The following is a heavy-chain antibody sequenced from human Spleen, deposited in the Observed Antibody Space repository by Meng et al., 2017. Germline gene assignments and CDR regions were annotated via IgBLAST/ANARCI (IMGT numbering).Heavy chain of an antibody. D-gene: IGHD3-10*01. Sequence: GESLKISCAASGFTFSNAWMSWVRQAPGKGLEWVGRIKSKTDGGTTDYAAPVKVRFTISRDDSKNTLYLQMNGLKTEDTAVYYCTCLYYGSGSYYRYWGQGTLVTVSS. CDR1: GFTFSNAW. V-gene: IGHV3-15*01. J-gene: IGHJ4*02. CDR2: IKSKTDGGTT. CDR3: TCLYYGSGSYYRY.